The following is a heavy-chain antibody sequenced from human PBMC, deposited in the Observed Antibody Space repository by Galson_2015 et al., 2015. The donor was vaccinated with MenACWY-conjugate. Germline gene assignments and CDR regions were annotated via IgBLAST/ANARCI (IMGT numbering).Heavy chain of an antibody. D-gene: IGHD6-13*01. CDR2: IYYRSKWYN. CDR3: ARGVTRTSGTINWYFEF. J-gene: IGHJ2*01. CDR1: GDSVSRHIVA. V-gene: IGHV6-1*01. Sequence: CAISGDSVSRHIVAWNWIRQSPSRGLEWLGRIYYRSKWYNDYAESVRGRITINPDTSKNQFSLQLSSVTPEDTAVYYCARGVTRTSGTINWYFEFWGRGTLVTVSS.